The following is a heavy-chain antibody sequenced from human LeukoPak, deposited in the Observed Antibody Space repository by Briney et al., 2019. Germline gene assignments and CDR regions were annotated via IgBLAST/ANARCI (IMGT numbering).Heavy chain of an antibody. CDR2: IRPGADKT. CDR1: GFPFSSYA. V-gene: IGHV3-23*01. Sequence: GGSLRLSCAASGFPFSSYAMTWVRLSPGKGLEWVSSIRPGADKTYYADSVRGRFTLSRDNSKNMVYLQMNGLRAGDTALYYCAPDWSNEYRGNYFLGQGTLVTVS. D-gene: IGHD3-9*01. J-gene: IGHJ4*02. CDR3: APDWSNEYRGNYF.